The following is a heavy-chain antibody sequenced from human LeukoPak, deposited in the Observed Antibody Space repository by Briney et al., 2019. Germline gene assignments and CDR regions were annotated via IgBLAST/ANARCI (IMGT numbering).Heavy chain of an antibody. D-gene: IGHD3-10*01. CDR2: ISYSGST. CDR1: GGSVSSGSDY. J-gene: IGHJ4*02. Sequence: KPSETLSLTCTVSGGSVSSGSDYWSWIRQPPGKGLEWIGHISYSGSTNYNPSLKSRVTISLDTSKNQLSLKLSSVTTADTAVYYYARGQAALWFGELWGQGTLVTVSS. V-gene: IGHV4-61*01. CDR3: ARGQAALWFGEL.